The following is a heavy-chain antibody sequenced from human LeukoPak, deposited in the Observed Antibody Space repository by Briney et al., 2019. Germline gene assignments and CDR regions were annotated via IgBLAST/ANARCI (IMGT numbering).Heavy chain of an antibody. Sequence: GGSLRLSCAASGFTFSSYAMSWVRQAPGKGLEWVSAISGSGGSTYYADSVKGRFTISRDNSKNTLYLQMNSLRAEDTAVYYCARDGTVTYYFDYWGQGTLVTVSS. J-gene: IGHJ4*02. CDR2: ISGSGGST. D-gene: IGHD4-11*01. CDR3: ARDGTVTYYFDY. CDR1: GFTFSSYA. V-gene: IGHV3-23*01.